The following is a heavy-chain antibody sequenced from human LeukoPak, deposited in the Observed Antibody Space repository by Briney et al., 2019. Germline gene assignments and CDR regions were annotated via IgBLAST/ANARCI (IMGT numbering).Heavy chain of an antibody. CDR3: VTLSEDFDY. V-gene: IGHV3-64D*06. Sequence: LEYVSAISSNGGSTYYADSVKGRFTISRDNSKNTLYLQMSSLRAEDTAVYYCVTLSEDFDYWGQGTLVTVSS. J-gene: IGHJ4*02. CDR2: ISSNGGST.